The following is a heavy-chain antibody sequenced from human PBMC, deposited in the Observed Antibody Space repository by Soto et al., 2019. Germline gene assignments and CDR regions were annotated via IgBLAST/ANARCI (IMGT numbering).Heavy chain of an antibody. Sequence: QVQLQESGPGLVKPSGTLSLTCTVSGGSISSDYWNWIRQPPGKGLEWIGYIHSGSTTYSASLRSRVTISVDTSKNQFSLKLSSVTAADTAVYFCSRHDGSRSTDYWGQGILVTVSS. CDR3: SRHDGSRSTDY. D-gene: IGHD3-10*01. J-gene: IGHJ4*02. CDR2: IHSGST. CDR1: GGSISSDY. V-gene: IGHV4-59*08.